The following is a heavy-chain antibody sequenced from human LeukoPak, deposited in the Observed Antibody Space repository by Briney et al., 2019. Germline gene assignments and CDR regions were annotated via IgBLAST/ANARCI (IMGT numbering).Heavy chain of an antibody. CDR3: ARAQYYDYVWGSYRTPPRDI. CDR2: ISAYNGNT. D-gene: IGHD3-16*02. Sequence: ASVKVSCKASGYTFTTYGISWVRQAPGQGLEGMGWISAYNGNTNYAQKLQGRVTMTTDTSTSTAYMELRSLRSDDTAVYYCARAQYYDYVWGSYRTPPRDIWGQGTMVTVSS. J-gene: IGHJ3*02. CDR1: GYTFTTYG. V-gene: IGHV1-18*04.